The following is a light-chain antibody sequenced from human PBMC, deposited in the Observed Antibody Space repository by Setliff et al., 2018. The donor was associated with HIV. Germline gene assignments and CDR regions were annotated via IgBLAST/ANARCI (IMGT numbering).Light chain of an antibody. V-gene: IGLV2-11*01. J-gene: IGLJ1*01. CDR1: SSDVGGYNY. Sequence: QSVLTQPASVSGSPGQSITISCTGTSSDVGGYNYVSWYQQHPGKAPKLMIYDVTRRPSGVPDRFSGSRSGNTASLTISGLQAEDEADYHCSSFAGRLHVFGTGTKVTVL. CDR3: SSFAGRLHV. CDR2: DVT.